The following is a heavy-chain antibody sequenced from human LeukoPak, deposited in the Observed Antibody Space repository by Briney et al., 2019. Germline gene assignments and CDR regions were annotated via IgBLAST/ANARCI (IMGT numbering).Heavy chain of an antibody. CDR3: AREERDGYNYYWYFDL. J-gene: IGHJ2*01. Sequence: GGSLRLSCAASGFTFSSYWMSWVRQAPGKGLEWVANIKEDGSKKYYVDSVKGRFTISRDNAKNSLYLQMNSLRAEDTAVYYCAREERDGYNYYWYFDLWGRGTLVTVSS. CDR1: GFTFSSYW. D-gene: IGHD5-24*01. V-gene: IGHV3-7*01. CDR2: IKEDGSKK.